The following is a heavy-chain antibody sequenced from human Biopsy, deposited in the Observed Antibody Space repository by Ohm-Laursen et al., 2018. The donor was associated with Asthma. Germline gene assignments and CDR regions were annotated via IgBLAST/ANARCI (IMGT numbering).Heavy chain of an antibody. CDR1: GGSISSDY. V-gene: IGHV4-59*01. J-gene: IGHJ5*02. D-gene: IGHD5-18*01. CDR3: ARGQGRGIQLWSLDP. Sequence: TLSLTWTVSGGSISSDYWSWLRQSPGKGLKWIGYIHNSGNTNYNPSLKSRVTISLDTSKNHFSLRLSFVTAADTAVYFCARGQGRGIQLWSLDPWGQGILVTVSS. CDR2: IHNSGNT.